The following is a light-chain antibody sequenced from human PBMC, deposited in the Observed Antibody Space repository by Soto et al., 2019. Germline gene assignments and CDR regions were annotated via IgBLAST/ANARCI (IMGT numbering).Light chain of an antibody. CDR2: AAS. J-gene: IGKJ4*01. Sequence: DIQMTQSPSSLSASVGDRVTITCRASQSIITYLNWYQQKPGRAPKLLIYAASTLQSGVPSRFSGSGSGTDFTLTISSLQPEDCATYYWQQSYSTLLTFGGGTKVEI. CDR1: QSIITY. CDR3: QQSYSTLLT. V-gene: IGKV1-39*01.